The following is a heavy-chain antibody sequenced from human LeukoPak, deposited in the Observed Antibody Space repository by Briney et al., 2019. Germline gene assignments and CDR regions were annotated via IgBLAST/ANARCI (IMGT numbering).Heavy chain of an antibody. CDR3: ARGIIIGTTAYKY. D-gene: IGHD1-20*01. Sequence: ASVKVSCKASGYTFTDTGISWVRQAPGQGLEWMGWISAYSGNTNYAQMFQGRVTMTTDTSTSTAYMELRSLRPDDTAVYYCARGIIIGTTAYKYWGQGTLVTVSS. J-gene: IGHJ4*02. V-gene: IGHV1-18*04. CDR1: GYTFTDTG. CDR2: ISAYSGNT.